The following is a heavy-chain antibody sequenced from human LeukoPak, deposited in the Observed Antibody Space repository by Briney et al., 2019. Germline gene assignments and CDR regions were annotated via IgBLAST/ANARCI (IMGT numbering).Heavy chain of an antibody. V-gene: IGHV5-10-1*01. J-gene: IGHJ4*02. CDR2: IDPSVSYT. D-gene: IGHD3-10*01. CDR1: GYNFTSYW. Sequence: PGESLRISCKGSGYNFTSYWISWVRQLPGKGLEWMGRIDPSVSYTNYSPSFQGHVTISADKSISTAYLQWSSLKASDTAMYYCARRHYYGSGSYPYWGQGTLVTVS. CDR3: ARRHYYGSGSYPY.